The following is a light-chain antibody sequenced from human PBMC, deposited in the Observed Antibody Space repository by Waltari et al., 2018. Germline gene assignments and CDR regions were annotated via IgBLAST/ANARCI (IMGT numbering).Light chain of an antibody. Sequence: QPELTQSPSASASLGASVKLTCILSSRHSSYAIAWHQQQPQKGPRYLMKLNSDGSHNKGDGIPDRFSGSSSGAERYLTISSLQSEDEADYYCQTWGTGTHVVFGGGTKLTVL. CDR1: SRHSSYA. J-gene: IGLJ2*01. V-gene: IGLV4-69*01. CDR2: LNSDGSH. CDR3: QTWGTGTHVV.